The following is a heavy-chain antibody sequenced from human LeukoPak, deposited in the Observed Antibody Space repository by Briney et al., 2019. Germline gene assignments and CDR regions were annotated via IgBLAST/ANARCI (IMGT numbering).Heavy chain of an antibody. J-gene: IGHJ4*02. V-gene: IGHV3-23*01. Sequence: QPGGSLRLSCAASGFTFSTYAMSWVRQAPGKGLEWVSAISGRGVSTSYADSVRGRFTISRDNAKNSLYLQMNSLRAEDTAVYYCAREGVVVSDAVDYWGQGTLVTVST. D-gene: IGHD2-2*01. CDR1: GFTFSTYA. CDR2: ISGRGVST. CDR3: AREGVVVSDAVDY.